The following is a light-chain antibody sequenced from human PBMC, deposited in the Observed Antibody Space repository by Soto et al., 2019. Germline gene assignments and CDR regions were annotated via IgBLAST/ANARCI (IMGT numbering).Light chain of an antibody. J-gene: IGLJ1*01. CDR3: SSYTSSSTNYV. CDR2: EVS. V-gene: IGLV2-14*01. CDR1: SSDVGGYNY. Sequence: QSALTQPASVSGSPGQSITISCTGTSSDVGGYNYVSWYQQHPGKAPKLMIYEVSNRPSGVSNRFSGSKSGNTASLTISGRQAEDEDDYYCSSYTSSSTNYVFGAGTKLTVL.